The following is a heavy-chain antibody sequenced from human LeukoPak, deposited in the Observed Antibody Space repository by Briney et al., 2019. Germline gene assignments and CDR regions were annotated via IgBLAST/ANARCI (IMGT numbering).Heavy chain of an antibody. D-gene: IGHD1-26*01. V-gene: IGHV1-18*01. CDR2: ISAYSGNT. CDR3: ARGWNGGSLNWFDP. Sequence: ASVKVSCKASGYTFTSYGISWVRQAPGQGLEWMGWISAYSGNTNYAQKFQGRVTMTRDTSISAAYMQLSSLRSDDTAVYYCARGWNGGSLNWFDPWGQGTLVAVSS. J-gene: IGHJ5*02. CDR1: GYTFTSYG.